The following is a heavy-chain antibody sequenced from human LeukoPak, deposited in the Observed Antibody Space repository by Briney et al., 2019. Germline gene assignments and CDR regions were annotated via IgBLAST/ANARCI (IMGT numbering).Heavy chain of an antibody. V-gene: IGHV3-7*01. J-gene: IGHJ4*02. Sequence: QTGGSLRLSCGASGFTFSTYWMSWVRQAPGKGPEGVANIKPDGSDKYYVDSMKGRFTISRDNAKNSLYLQMNSLRADDTAVYYCARDAYQLLIDYWGQGTLVTVSS. CDR2: IKPDGSDK. CDR3: ARDAYQLLIDY. D-gene: IGHD2-2*01. CDR1: GFTFSTYW.